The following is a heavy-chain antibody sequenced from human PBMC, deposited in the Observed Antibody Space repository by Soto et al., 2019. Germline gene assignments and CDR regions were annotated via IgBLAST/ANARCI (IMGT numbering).Heavy chain of an antibody. V-gene: IGHV4-59*08. CDR3: ARHASSDSPFDP. Sequence: SGTLSLTCPVSGCSINSFYWSWIPQPPGKGLEWIGYIFYSGSTNYNPSLKSRVTMSVDTSKNQFSLRLSSVTAADTAVYYCARHASSDSPFDPWGQGTLVTVSS. CDR2: IFYSGST. CDR1: GCSINSFY. D-gene: IGHD6-25*01. J-gene: IGHJ5*02.